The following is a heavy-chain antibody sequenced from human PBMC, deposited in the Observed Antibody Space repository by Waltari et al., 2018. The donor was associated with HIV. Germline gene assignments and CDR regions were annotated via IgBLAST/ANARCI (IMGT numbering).Heavy chain of an antibody. J-gene: IGHJ3*02. D-gene: IGHD4-17*01. CDR2: IYHSGTT. CDR3: ARARPLLTTWAGVFDI. Sequence: QVQLQESGPGLVKPSGPLSLTCVVSGGAISSSNCWSWVRQPPGKGLEWIGEIYHSGTTNYNPSLKSRVAISMDQSENQFSLILNSVTAADTAMYFCARARPLLTTWAGVFDIWGRGTMVIVSS. V-gene: IGHV4-4*02. CDR1: GGAISSSNC.